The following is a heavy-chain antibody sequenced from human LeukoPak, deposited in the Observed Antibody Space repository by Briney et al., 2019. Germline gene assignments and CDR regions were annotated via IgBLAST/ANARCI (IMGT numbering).Heavy chain of an antibody. V-gene: IGHV4-34*01. D-gene: IGHD6-13*01. CDR3: ARAPYSSSWYWDWFDP. CDR1: GGSLNGYY. J-gene: IGHJ5*02. CDR2: GGNSGGT. Sequence: PETLSLTCAVYGGSLNGYYWSWLRQPPGKGPEWIGEGGNSGGTKFNPSLKSRVTISADTSKNQFSLKLSSVTAADTAVYYCARAPYSSSWYWDWFDPWGQGTLVTVSS.